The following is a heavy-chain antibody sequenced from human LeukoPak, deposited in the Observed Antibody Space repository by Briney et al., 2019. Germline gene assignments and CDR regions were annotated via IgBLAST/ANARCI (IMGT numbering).Heavy chain of an antibody. CDR2: ISSSSSYI. D-gene: IGHD2-2*01. Sequence: PGGSLRLSCAASGFTFSSYSMNWVRQAPGKGLEWVSSISSSSSYIYYADSVKGRFTISRDNAKNSLYLQMNSLRAEDTAVYYCARGAIVVVPATGVQHWGQGTLVTVSS. J-gene: IGHJ1*01. V-gene: IGHV3-21*01. CDR3: ARGAIVVVPATGVQH. CDR1: GFTFSSYS.